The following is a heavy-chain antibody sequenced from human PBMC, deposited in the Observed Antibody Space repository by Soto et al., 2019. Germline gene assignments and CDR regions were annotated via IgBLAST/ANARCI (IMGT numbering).Heavy chain of an antibody. CDR3: AREKSPRGTMITRPY. CDR1: GFTFSDYY. Sequence: GGSLRLSCAASGFTFSDYYMSWIRPAPGKGLELVSYISSSGSTIYYADSVKGRFTISRDNAKNSLYLQMNSLRAEGTAVYYCAREKSPRGTMITRPYWGQGTLVTISS. CDR2: ISSSGSTI. J-gene: IGHJ4*02. D-gene: IGHD3-22*01. V-gene: IGHV3-11*01.